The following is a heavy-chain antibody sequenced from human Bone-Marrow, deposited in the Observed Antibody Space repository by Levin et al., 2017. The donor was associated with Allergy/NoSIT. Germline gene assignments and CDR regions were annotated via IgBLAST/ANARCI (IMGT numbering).Heavy chain of an antibody. Sequence: SETLSLTCAVSGGSISSGGYSWSWIRQPPGKGLEWIGYIYHSGSTYYNPSLKSRVTISVDRSKNQFSLKLSSVTAADTAVYYCAREGYSYGVDYWDQGTLVTVSS. CDR2: IYHSGST. V-gene: IGHV4-30-2*01. CDR3: AREGYSYGVDY. CDR1: GGSISSGGYS. J-gene: IGHJ4*02. D-gene: IGHD5-18*01.